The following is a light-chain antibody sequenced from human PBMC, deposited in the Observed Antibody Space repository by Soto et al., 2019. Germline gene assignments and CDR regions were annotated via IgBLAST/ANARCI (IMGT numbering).Light chain of an antibody. CDR2: WAS. J-gene: IGKJ1*01. V-gene: IGKV4-1*01. Sequence: DIVMTQSPESLALSLGERATINCRSSQNLLYSSNNKIYLSWYQQKRGQPPRLLFYWASTRESGVPERFSTSASGTDFTLTISSLQAEDVAVYYCQQYYTAWTFDQGTRVEL. CDR1: QNLLYSSNNKIY. CDR3: QQYYTAWT.